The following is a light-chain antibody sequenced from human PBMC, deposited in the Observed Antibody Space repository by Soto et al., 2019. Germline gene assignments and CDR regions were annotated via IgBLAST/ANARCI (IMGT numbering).Light chain of an antibody. V-gene: IGLV2-14*03. CDR2: DVN. J-gene: IGLJ2*01. CDR3: ATWDSSLSAVV. Sequence: QSVLTQPASVSGSPGQSITISCTGTSSDVGGYDYVSWYQQHPGKAPKVIIYDVNNRPSGVSSRFSGSKSGNTASLSISGLQAEDEADYYCATWDSSLSAVVVGGGTKLTVL. CDR1: SSDVGGYDY.